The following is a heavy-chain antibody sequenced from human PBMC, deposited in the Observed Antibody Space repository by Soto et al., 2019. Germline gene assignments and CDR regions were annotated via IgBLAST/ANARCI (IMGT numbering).Heavy chain of an antibody. Sequence: PGESLQISCEASGHTFSKYWIGWVRQLPGKGLEWMGSIYPEDSHSSYSPSFQGQGIISADTSIGTAYLQWRRLRVSATVLYFCARGAWRRYSNTSDFYHPFDAWGQGTQVTVSS. CDR3: ARGAWRRYSNTSDFYHPFDA. CDR2: IYPEDSHS. J-gene: IGHJ4*02. D-gene: IGHD3-3*01. CDR1: GHTFSKYW. V-gene: IGHV5-51*01.